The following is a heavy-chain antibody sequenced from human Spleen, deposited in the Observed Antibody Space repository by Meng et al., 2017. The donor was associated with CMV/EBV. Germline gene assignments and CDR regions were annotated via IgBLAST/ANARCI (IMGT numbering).Heavy chain of an antibody. D-gene: IGHD3-22*01. CDR2: IYYSGTT. CDR1: GGSISSSGHY. CDR3: AREGSDYYDSSVSGMDV. J-gene: IGHJ6*02. V-gene: IGHV4-39*07. Sequence: SETLSLTCIVSGGSISSSGHYWGWIRQPPGKGLEWIGSIYYSGTTYHKPSLKSRVTLSVDTSKNQFSLKLSSVTAADTAVYYGAREGSDYYDSSVSGMDVWGQGTTVTVSS.